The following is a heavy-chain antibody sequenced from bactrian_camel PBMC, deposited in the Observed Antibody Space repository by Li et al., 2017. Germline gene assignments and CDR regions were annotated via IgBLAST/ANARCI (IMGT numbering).Heavy chain of an antibody. J-gene: IGHJ4*01. V-gene: IGHV3S55*01. CDR2: ISRDGTA. CDR3: VAERPRPVAVGGSSSVSASRLLCGNDYPY. CDR1: SYKRGSMC. D-gene: IGHD2*01. Sequence: HVQLVESGGGSVQTGGSLRLSCQVNGSYKRGSMCMGWFRHIPGNECELISSISRDGTAQYVDSVKGRFTISQDSAKNTMTLQMNNLKPEDTAVYYCVAERPRPVAVGGSSSVSASRLLCGNDYPYWGRGTQVTVS.